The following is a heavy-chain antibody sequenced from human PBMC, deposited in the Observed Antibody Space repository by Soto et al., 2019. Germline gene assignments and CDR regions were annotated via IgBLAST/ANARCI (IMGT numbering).Heavy chain of an antibody. J-gene: IGHJ6*02. V-gene: IGHV3-7*04. CDR2: IKQDGSET. D-gene: IGHD3-10*01. CDR1: GFTFNTYW. CDR3: ARDPPYGSGTSQNYGTDV. Sequence: EVQLVESGGGLVQPGGSLRLSCAASGFTFNTYWMTWVRQAPGKGLEWVANIKQDGSETYYVDSVKGRFTISRDNAKTSLHLQMNSLRAEDTAVYYCARDPPYGSGTSQNYGTDVWGQGTTVTVSS.